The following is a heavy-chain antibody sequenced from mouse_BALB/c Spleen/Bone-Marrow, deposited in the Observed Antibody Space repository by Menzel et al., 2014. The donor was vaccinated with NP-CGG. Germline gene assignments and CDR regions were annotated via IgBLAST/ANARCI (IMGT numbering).Heavy chain of an antibody. J-gene: IGHJ3*01. CDR3: VRRGGNYGGFAY. D-gene: IGHD2-1*01. V-gene: IGHV10-1*02. CDR2: IRSKSNNYAT. Sequence: EVKLMESGGGLVQPKGSLKLSCAASGFTFNTYAMNWVRQAPGKGLEWVARIRSKSNNYATYYADSVKDRFTISRDDSQSMLYLQMNNLKTEDTAMYYCVRRGGNYGGFAYWGQGTLVTVSA. CDR1: GFTFNTYA.